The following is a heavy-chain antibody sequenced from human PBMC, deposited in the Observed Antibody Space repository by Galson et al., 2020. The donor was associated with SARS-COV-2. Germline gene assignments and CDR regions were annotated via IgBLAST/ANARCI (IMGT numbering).Heavy chain of an antibody. CDR3: ARVGSITMVRGVFWFDP. J-gene: IGHJ5*02. Sequence: GGSLRLSCAASGFTFDNFAMSWVRQAPGKGLEWVAAISGAGGTTYYADAVKGRFTISRDSSKSTVYLQMNRLRAEDTAVYYCARVGSITMVRGVFWFDPWGQGTLVTVSS. CDR1: GFTFDNFA. D-gene: IGHD3-10*01. CDR2: ISGAGGTT. V-gene: IGHV3-23*01.